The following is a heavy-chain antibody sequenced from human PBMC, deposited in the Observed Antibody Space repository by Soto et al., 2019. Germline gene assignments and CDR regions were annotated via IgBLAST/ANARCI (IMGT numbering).Heavy chain of an antibody. CDR1: GGTFSSYA. CDR2: IIPIFGTA. J-gene: IGHJ3*02. Sequence: QVQLVQSGAEVKKPGSSVKVSCKASGGTFSSYAISWVRQAPGQGLEWMGGIIPIFGTANYAQKFQGRVTITADESTRTAYMELRSLRSEDTAVYYCAGGGYSGSYLDDAFDIWGQGTMVTVSS. D-gene: IGHD1-26*01. CDR3: AGGGYSGSYLDDAFDI. V-gene: IGHV1-69*01.